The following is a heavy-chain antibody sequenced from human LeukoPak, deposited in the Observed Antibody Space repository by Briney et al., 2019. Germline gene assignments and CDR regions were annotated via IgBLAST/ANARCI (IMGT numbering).Heavy chain of an antibody. CDR3: ARGGNWFDP. CDR2: MYYSGST. J-gene: IGHJ5*02. Sequence: SETLSLTCTVSGASFRSGSYYWSWGRQPPGKGMEWIGYMYYSGSTNHNPSLKSRVTISIDTSKNYFSLRLTSVTAADTAVYYCARGGNWFDPWGQGTLVTVSS. V-gene: IGHV4-61*03. CDR1: GASFRSGSYY.